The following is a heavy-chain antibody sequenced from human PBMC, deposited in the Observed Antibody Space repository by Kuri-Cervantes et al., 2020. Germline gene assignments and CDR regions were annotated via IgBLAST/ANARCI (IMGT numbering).Heavy chain of an antibody. CDR1: GFSLSTSGVG. J-gene: IGHJ4*02. Sequence: SGPTLVKPTQTLTLTCTFSGFSLSTSGVGVGWIRQPPGKALEWLALIYWDDDKRYSPSLKSRLTITKDTSENQVVLTTTNMDPVDTATYYCAHRDVATFSFGHWGQGTLVTVSS. CDR2: IYWDDDK. V-gene: IGHV2-5*02. CDR3: AHRDVATFSFGH. D-gene: IGHD3-10*01.